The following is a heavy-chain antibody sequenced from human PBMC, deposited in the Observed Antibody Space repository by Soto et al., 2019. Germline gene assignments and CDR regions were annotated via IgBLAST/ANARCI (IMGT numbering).Heavy chain of an antibody. CDR1: GFTFSSSA. CDR2: IDVGSANA. D-gene: IGHD2-2*01. Sequence: SLKVSCKTSGFTFSSSAVHWVRQARGHRLQWIGWIDVGSANANYAQMLQERVTISWDMSTSTAYMELSSLRPEDTAVYYCATTSPGIVLVPAAMPPRYFDLWGRGTLVTVSS. J-gene: IGHJ2*01. CDR3: ATTSPGIVLVPAAMPPRYFDL. V-gene: IGHV1-58*01.